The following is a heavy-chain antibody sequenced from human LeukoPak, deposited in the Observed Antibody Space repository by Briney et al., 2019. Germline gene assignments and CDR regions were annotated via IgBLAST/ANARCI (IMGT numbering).Heavy chain of an antibody. CDR2: VGPSGART. CDR1: GFTFSHHG. Sequence: GGTLRLSCAASGFTFSHHGMNWLRQAQGKELEWVSGVGPSGARTYYADSVKGRFTVSRDNSKNMVFLQMNSLRAEDTAIYYCAKDDAYLQYDDWGQGTLVTVSS. CDR3: AKDDAYLQYDD. V-gene: IGHV3-23*01. D-gene: IGHD5-24*01. J-gene: IGHJ4*02.